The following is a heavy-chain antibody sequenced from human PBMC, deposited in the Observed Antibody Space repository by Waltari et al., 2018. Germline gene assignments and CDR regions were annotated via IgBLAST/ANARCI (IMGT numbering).Heavy chain of an antibody. CDR3: ASAVAGTRWVGYYYYGMDV. CDR2: INPSGGST. D-gene: IGHD6-19*01. CDR1: GYTFTNYY. V-gene: IGHV1-46*01. Sequence: QVQLVQSGAEVKNPGASVKVSCKTSGYTFTNYYIHWVRQAPGQGLEWMGIINPSGGSTTYAQKFKGRVTITADESTSTAYMELSSLRSEDTAVYYCASAVAGTRWVGYYYYGMDVWGQGTTVTVSS. J-gene: IGHJ6*02.